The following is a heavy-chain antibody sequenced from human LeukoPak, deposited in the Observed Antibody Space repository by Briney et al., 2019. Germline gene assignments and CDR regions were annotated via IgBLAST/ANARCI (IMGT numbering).Heavy chain of an antibody. Sequence: PSETLSLTCTVSGGSISSYYWSWIRQPPGKGLEWIGYIYYSGSTNYNPSLKSRVTISVDTSKNQFSLKLSSVTAANTAVYYCARDRVPHWYFDLWGRGTLVTVSS. J-gene: IGHJ2*01. D-gene: IGHD3-10*01. V-gene: IGHV4-59*12. CDR1: GGSISSYY. CDR2: IYYSGST. CDR3: ARDRVPHWYFDL.